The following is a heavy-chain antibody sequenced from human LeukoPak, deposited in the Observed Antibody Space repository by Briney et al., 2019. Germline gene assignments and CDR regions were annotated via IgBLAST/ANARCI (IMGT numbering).Heavy chain of an antibody. CDR3: AKVPHLPLGSGWYVDY. Sequence: GGSLRLSCAASGFTFSSYAMSWVRQAPGKGLEWVSAISGSGGSTYYADSVKGRFTISRDNSKNTLLLQMNSLRAEDTAVYYCAKVPHLPLGSGWYVDYWGQGTLVTVSS. CDR1: GFTFSSYA. V-gene: IGHV3-23*01. CDR2: ISGSGGST. J-gene: IGHJ4*02. D-gene: IGHD6-19*01.